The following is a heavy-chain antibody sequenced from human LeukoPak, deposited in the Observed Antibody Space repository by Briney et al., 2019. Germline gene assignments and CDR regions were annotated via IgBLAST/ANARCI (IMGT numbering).Heavy chain of an antibody. CDR2: ISGSGGST. D-gene: IGHD6-19*01. CDR1: GFTFSSYA. Sequence: GGSLRLSCAASGFTFSSYAMSWVRQAPGKGLEWVSAISGSGGSTYYADSMKGRFTISRDNSKNTLYLQMNSLRAEDTAVYYCAKARGLYSSGWYSTYWGQGTLVTVSS. V-gene: IGHV3-23*01. J-gene: IGHJ4*02. CDR3: AKARGLYSSGWYSTY.